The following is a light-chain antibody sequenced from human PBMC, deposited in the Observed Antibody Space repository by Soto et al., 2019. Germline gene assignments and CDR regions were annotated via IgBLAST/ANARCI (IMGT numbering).Light chain of an antibody. V-gene: IGLV2-14*03. J-gene: IGLJ1*01. CDR3: SSYTTSNTRQIV. Sequence: QSVLTQPASVSGSPGQSITISRTGTSSDVGGYNYVSWYQHHPGKAPKLMIFDVSNRPSGVSNRFSGSKSGNTASLTISGLQPEDEADYYCSSYTTSNTRQIVSGTGTKVTVL. CDR1: SSDVGGYNY. CDR2: DVS.